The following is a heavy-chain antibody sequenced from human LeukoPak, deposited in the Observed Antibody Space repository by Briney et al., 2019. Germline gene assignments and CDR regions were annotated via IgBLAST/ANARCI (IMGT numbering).Heavy chain of an antibody. V-gene: IGHV1-24*01. CDR1: GYTLTELS. D-gene: IGHD2-2*02. CDR3: ATDLLGYCSSTSRYRSVY. J-gene: IGHJ4*02. Sequence: ASVKVSCKVSGYTLTELSMHWVRQAPGKGLEWMGGFDPEDGETIYAQKFQGRVTMTEDTSTDTAYMELSSLRSEDTAVYYCATDLLGYCSSTSRYRSVYWGQGTLVTVSS. CDR2: FDPEDGET.